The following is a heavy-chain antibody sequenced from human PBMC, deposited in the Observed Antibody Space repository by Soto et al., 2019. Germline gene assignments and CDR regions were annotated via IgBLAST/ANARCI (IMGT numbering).Heavy chain of an antibody. Sequence: QVQLVESGGGVVQPGRSLRLSCAASGFTFSSYAMHWVRQAPGKGLEWVAVISYDGSNKYYADSVKGRFTISRDNSKNNMHLQMNRLRVEDTAVYYCARGGCSGGRCSHKIYGMDVWGQGTKVTVAS. J-gene: IGHJ6*01. D-gene: IGHD2-15*01. CDR1: GFTFSSYA. V-gene: IGHV3-30-3*01. CDR3: ARGGCSGGRCSHKIYGMDV. CDR2: ISYDGSNK.